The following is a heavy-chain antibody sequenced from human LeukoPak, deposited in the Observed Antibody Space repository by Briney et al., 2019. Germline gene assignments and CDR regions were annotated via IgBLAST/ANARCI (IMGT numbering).Heavy chain of an antibody. CDR2: IRGSGGST. J-gene: IGHJ4*02. V-gene: IGHV3-23*01. CDR3: AKDPTGKYCYDSRCYYDY. Sequence: SGGSLRLSCAASGFTFSSYAMSWVRQAPGKGLEWVSAIRGSGGSTYYADSVKGRFTISRDNYKNTLYLQMNSLRAEDTAVYYCAKDPTGKYCYDSRCYYDYWGQGTLVTVSS. D-gene: IGHD3-22*01. CDR1: GFTFSSYA.